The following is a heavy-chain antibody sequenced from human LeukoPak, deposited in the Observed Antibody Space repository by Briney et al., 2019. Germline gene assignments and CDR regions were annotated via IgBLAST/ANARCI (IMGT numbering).Heavy chain of an antibody. D-gene: IGHD1-26*01. CDR3: ARRIRWEYYFDY. J-gene: IGHJ4*02. V-gene: IGHV4-34*01. CDR1: GGSFSGYY. CDR2: INHSGST. Sequence: PSETLSLTCAVYGGSFSGYYWSWIRQPPGKGLEWIGEINHSGSTNYNPSLKSRVTISVDTSKNQFSLKLSSVTAADTAVYYCARRIRWEYYFDYWGQGTLVTVSS.